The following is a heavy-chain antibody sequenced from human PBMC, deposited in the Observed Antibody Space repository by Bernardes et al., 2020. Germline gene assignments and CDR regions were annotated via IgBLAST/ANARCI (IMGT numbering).Heavy chain of an antibody. CDR1: GFAFSSLA. CDR3: AKDARRYSGWYYFDY. D-gene: IGHD6-19*01. J-gene: IGHJ4*02. V-gene: IGHV3-23*01. Sequence: GGSLRLSCAASGFAFSSLAMGWVRQAPGKGLEWVSCITDSGDNTYYADSVKGRFTISRDNSKNTLYLQMSSLRAEDTAVYYCAKDARRYSGWYYFDYWGQGTLVAVSS. CDR2: ITDSGDNT.